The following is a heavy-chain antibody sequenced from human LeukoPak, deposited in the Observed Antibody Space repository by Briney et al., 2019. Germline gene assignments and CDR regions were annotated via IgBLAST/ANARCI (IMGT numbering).Heavy chain of an antibody. V-gene: IGHV4-59*01. D-gene: IGHD3-10*01. CDR2: IYYSGST. J-gene: IGHJ5*02. CDR3: ARVATVRGVPNWFDP. CDR1: GGSISSYY. Sequence: PSETLSLTCTVSGGSISSYYWSWIRQPPGKGLEWIGYIYYSGSTNYNPSLKSRVTISVDTSKNQFSLKLSSVTAADTAVYYCARVATVRGVPNWFDPWGQGTLVTVSS.